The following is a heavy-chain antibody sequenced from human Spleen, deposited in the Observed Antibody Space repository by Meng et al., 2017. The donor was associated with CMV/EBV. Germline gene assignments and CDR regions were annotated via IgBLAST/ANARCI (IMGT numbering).Heavy chain of an antibody. CDR1: DGFLASYY. J-gene: IGHJ4*02. CDR3: ASGTYYYGSGYPDY. D-gene: IGHD3-10*01. Sequence: SETLSLTCTVSDGFLASYYWSWIRQPPGKGLEWLGYIYYNGRTSYNPSLKSRVTISVDTSKNQFSLKLSSVTAADTAVYYCASGTYYYGSGYPDYWGQGTLVTVSS. V-gene: IGHV4-59*12. CDR2: IYYNGRT.